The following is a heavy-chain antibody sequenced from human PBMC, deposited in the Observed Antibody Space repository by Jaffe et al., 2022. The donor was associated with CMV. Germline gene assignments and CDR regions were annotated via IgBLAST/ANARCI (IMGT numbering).Heavy chain of an antibody. V-gene: IGHV3-66*04. J-gene: IGHJ4*02. CDR1: GFTASSNY. D-gene: IGHD5-12*01. CDR3: ARQASGYYYPDY. CDR2: IYSGGT. Sequence: EVQLVESGGGLVQPGGSLRLSCAASGFTASSNYMSWVRQAPGKGLEWVSLIYSGGTYYADSVRGRFTISRDSSKDTLYLQMNSLRAEDTAVYYCARQASGYYYPDYWGQGTLVTVSS.